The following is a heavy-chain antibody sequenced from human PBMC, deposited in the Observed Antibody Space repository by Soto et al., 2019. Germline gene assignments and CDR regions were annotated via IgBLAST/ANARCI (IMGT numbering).Heavy chain of an antibody. CDR1: GGSISSGGYY. V-gene: IGHV4-31*03. J-gene: IGHJ5*02. CDR3: ARDLISSNWFDP. D-gene: IGHD2-21*01. Sequence: SETLSLTCTVSGGSISSGGYYWSWIRQHPGKGLEWIGYIYYSGSTYYNPSLKSRVTISVDTSKNQFSLKLSSVTAAGTAVYYCARDLISSNWFDPWGQGTLVTVSS. CDR2: IYYSGST.